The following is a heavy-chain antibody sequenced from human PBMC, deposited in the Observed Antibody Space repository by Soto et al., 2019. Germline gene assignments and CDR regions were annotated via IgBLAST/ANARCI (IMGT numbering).Heavy chain of an antibody. J-gene: IGHJ4*02. D-gene: IGHD1-1*01. CDR3: ARGRYGDY. CDR1: GYDFTTFG. Sequence: QVHLVQSGAEVKNPGASVKVSCKGFGYDFTTFGITWLRKAPGQGLEWMAWFSAHNGNTNYAPNLQGRVTVTRDTSTSTAYIELRSLRSDDTAVYYCARGRYGDYWGQGALVTVSS. CDR2: FSAHNGNT. V-gene: IGHV1-18*01.